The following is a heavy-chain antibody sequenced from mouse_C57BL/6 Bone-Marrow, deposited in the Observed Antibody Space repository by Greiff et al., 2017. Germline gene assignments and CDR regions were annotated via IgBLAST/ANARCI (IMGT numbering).Heavy chain of an antibody. D-gene: IGHD1-1*01. CDR3: TTVSYGSRGLDY. CDR1: GFTINDYY. Sequence: EVQLVESGAELVRPGASVKLSCAASGFTINDYYMHWVKQSPEQGLEWIGRIGPEDGDTEYASKFQGKATITADTSSNAAYLQLSSLRYEDTAVYYSTTVSYGSRGLDYWGQGTTLTVSS. J-gene: IGHJ2*01. V-gene: IGHV14-1*01. CDR2: IGPEDGDT.